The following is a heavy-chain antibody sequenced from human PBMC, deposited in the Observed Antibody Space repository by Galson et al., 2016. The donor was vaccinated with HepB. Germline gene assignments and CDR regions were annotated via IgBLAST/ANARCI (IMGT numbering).Heavy chain of an antibody. D-gene: IGHD3-9*01. CDR1: GFTFSSYV. CDR2: VTGSGVST. Sequence: SLRLSCAASGFTFSSYVMSWVRQAPGKGLEWVSGVTGSGVSTFYANSVKGRFTISRDNDKNTLYLQMDSLRAEDTAVYYCAKDEPPAISWGQGTLVTVSS. CDR3: AKDEPPAIS. J-gene: IGHJ4*02. V-gene: IGHV3-23*01.